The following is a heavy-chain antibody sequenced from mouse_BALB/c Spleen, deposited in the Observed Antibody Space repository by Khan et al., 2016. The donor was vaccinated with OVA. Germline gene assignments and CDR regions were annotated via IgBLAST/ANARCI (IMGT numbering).Heavy chain of an antibody. D-gene: IGHD2-14*01. J-gene: IGHJ3*01. CDR2: INPSNGYT. CDR3: VRDGTYHRNDGWFAY. CDR1: GYTFTSYK. Sequence: QVRLQQSGAELARPGASVKMSCKASGYTFTSYKIHWIKLRPGQGLEWIGLINPSNGYTNYTQKFKDTATLTADKYSTTVYMQLSSLTSDDSAVYICVRDGTYHRNDGWFAYWGQGTLVTVSA. V-gene: IGHV1-4*01.